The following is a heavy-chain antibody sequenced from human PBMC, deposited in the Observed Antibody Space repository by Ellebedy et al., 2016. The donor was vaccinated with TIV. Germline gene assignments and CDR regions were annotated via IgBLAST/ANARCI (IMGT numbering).Heavy chain of an antibody. Sequence: ASVKVSXXASGYTFTSYDINWVRQATGQGLEWMGWISAYNGNTNYAQKLQGRVTMTTDTSTSTAYMELRSLRSDDTAVYYCARDATMVRGGTVGYWGQGTLVTVSS. CDR2: ISAYNGNT. CDR3: ARDATMVRGGTVGY. J-gene: IGHJ4*02. CDR1: GYTFTSYD. V-gene: IGHV1-18*01. D-gene: IGHD3-10*01.